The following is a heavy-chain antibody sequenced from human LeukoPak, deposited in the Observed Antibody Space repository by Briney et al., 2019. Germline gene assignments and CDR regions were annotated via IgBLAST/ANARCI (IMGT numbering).Heavy chain of an antibody. Sequence: PGESLRLSCAASGFTFSSYSMKWVRQAPGKGLEWVSSISGTSTYKYYADSVKGRFTISRDNAKNSLYLQMSSLRAEDTAVYYCARARGSSWYYFDYWGQGTLVTVSS. J-gene: IGHJ4*02. CDR1: GFTFSSYS. CDR3: ARARGSSWYYFDY. V-gene: IGHV3-21*01. CDR2: ISGTSTYK. D-gene: IGHD6-13*01.